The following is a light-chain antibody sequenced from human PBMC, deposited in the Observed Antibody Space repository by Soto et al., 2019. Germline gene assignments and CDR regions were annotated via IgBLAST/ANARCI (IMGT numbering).Light chain of an antibody. J-gene: IGKJ2*01. CDR2: KAS. CDR3: QQYNSYSST. Sequence: DIQMTQSPSTLSASVGERVTVTCRASQSIGSWLAWYQQKPGKAPKLLIYKASSLESGVPSRFSGSGSGTEFTLTISSLQPDDSATYYCQQYNSYSSTFGQGTKLEIK. CDR1: QSIGSW. V-gene: IGKV1-5*03.